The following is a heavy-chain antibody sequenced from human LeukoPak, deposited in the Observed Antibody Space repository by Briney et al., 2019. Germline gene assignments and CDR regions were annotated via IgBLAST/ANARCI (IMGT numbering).Heavy chain of an antibody. V-gene: IGHV1-8*03. CDR1: GYTFTSYD. CDR3: ARAAAAHCSSTSCWFGQQWLSYYYYMDV. Sequence: ASVKVSCKASGYTFTSYDINWVRQATGQGLEWMGWMNPNSGNTGYAQKFQGRVTITRNTSISTAYMELSSLRSEDTAVYYCARAAAAHCSSTSCWFGQQWLSYYYYMDVWGKGTTVTVSS. D-gene: IGHD2-2*01. J-gene: IGHJ6*03. CDR2: MNPNSGNT.